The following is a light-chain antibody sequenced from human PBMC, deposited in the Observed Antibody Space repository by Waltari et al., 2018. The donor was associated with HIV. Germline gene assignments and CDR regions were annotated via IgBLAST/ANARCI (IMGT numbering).Light chain of an antibody. CDR2: SDL. CDR3: QSYDSSLRASV. Sequence: QSALTQPPSVSGAPGQRVTIPCTGNRSNIGAGYFVHWYQHLPGTALTLLVYSDLNRPSGVPDLFSGSKTGASASLVITGLQAEDEADYYCQSYDSSLRASVFGGGTKLTVL. J-gene: IGLJ2*01. CDR1: RSNIGAGYF. V-gene: IGLV1-40*01.